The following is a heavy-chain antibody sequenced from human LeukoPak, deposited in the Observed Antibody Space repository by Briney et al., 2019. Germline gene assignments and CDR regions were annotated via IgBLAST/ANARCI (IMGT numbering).Heavy chain of an antibody. CDR2: IYTSGST. CDR3: ARVLYGSGSYYEDYYYMDV. J-gene: IGHJ6*03. D-gene: IGHD3-10*01. V-gene: IGHV4-61*02. CDR1: GGSISSGSYY. Sequence: SQTLSLTCTVSGGSISSGSYYWSWIRQPAGKGLEWIGRIYTSGSTNYNPSLKSRVTMSVDTSKNQFSLKLSSVTAADTAVYYCARVLYGSGSYYEDYYYMDVWGKGTTVTVSS.